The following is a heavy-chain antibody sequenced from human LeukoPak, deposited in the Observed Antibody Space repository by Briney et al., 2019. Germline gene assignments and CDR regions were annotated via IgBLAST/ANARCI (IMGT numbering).Heavy chain of an antibody. D-gene: IGHD5-18*01. V-gene: IGHV3-21*01. CDR2: ISSSSSYI. CDR1: GFTFSSYS. J-gene: IGHJ4*02. Sequence: PGGSLRLSCAASGFTFSSYSMNWVRQAPGKGLEWVSSISSSSSYIYYADSVKGRFTISRHNAKYSLYLQMNSLRAEDTAVYYCARDEGTRGYSYGFCLDYWGQGTLVTVSS. CDR3: ARDEGTRGYSYGFCLDY.